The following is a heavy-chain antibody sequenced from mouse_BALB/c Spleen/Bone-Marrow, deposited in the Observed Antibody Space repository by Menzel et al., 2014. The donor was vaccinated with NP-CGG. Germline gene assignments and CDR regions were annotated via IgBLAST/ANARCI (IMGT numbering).Heavy chain of an antibody. CDR2: ISSGGSYT. CDR1: GFTFSSYG. V-gene: IGHV5-6*01. CDR3: ARRGYSNSYWYFDV. D-gene: IGHD2-5*01. Sequence: EVQGVESGGDLVKPGGSLKLSCAASGFTFSSYGMSWVRQTPDMRLEWVATISSGGSYTYYPDSVKGRFTISRDNAKNTLYLQVSSLKSEDTAMYYCARRGYSNSYWYFDVWGAGTTVTVSS. J-gene: IGHJ1*01.